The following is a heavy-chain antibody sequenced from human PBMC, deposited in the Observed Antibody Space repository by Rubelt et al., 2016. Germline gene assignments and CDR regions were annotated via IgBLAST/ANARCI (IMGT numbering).Heavy chain of an antibody. D-gene: IGHD2-2*01. CDR1: GASISSSTTYY. Sequence: QLQLQESGPGLVKPSETLSLTCTVSGASISSSTTYYWGWIRQPPGKGLEWIGSIYYSGITYYNQTLQSRVTIPINPSKNQFSLKLSSVTAADTAVYYCARVNIVVVPSANVDYWGQGTLVTVSS. CDR3: ARVNIVVVPSANVDY. V-gene: IGHV4-39*07. CDR2: IYYSGIT. J-gene: IGHJ4*02.